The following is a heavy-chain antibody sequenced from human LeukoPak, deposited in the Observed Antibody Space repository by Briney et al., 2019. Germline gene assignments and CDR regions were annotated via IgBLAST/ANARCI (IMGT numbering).Heavy chain of an antibody. V-gene: IGHV1-24*01. J-gene: IGHJ6*03. CDR3: ATTLGYSYGPRYYYYYMDV. CDR2: FDPEDDET. D-gene: IGHD5-18*01. CDR1: GYTLTELS. Sequence: ASVKVSCKVSGYTLTELSMHWVRQAPGKGLEWMGGFDPEDDETIYAQKFQGRVTMTEDTSTDTAYMELSSLRSEDTAVYYCATTLGYSYGPRYYYYYMDVWGKGTTVTVSS.